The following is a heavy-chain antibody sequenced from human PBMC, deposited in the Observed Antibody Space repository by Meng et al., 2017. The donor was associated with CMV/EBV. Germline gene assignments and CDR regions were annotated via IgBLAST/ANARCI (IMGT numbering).Heavy chain of an antibody. CDR2: IYYRGST. V-gene: IGHV4-39*07. J-gene: IGHJ5*01. CDR3: ARDPTWSGWYDS. Sequence: SETLSLTCAVSGDSIGTNSCYWGWIRQPPGKGLEWIGSIYYRGSTYYNPSLKSRLTISLAASKNQFSLKLNSVTAADTAVYYCARDPTWSGWYDSWGQGTLVTVSS. D-gene: IGHD3-3*01. CDR1: GDSIGTNSCY.